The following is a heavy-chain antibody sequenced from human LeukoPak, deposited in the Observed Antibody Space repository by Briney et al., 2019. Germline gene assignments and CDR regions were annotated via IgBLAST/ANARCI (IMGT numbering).Heavy chain of an antibody. CDR1: GGTFSSYA. CDR3: ARTGYSYGHTVDCYFDY. D-gene: IGHD5-18*01. V-gene: IGHV1-69*06. J-gene: IGHJ4*02. CDR2: IIPIFGTA. Sequence: GASVKVSCKASGGTFSSYAISWVRQAPGQGLEWMGGIIPIFGTANYAQKFQGRVTITADKSTSTAYMELSSLRSEDTAVYYCARTGYSYGHTVDCYFDYWGQGTLVTVSS.